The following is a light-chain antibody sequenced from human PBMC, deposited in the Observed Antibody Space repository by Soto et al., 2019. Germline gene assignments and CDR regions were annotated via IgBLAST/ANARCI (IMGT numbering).Light chain of an antibody. CDR1: QSVSSN. V-gene: IGKV3-11*01. CDR3: QQRSNWPRFT. Sequence: EIVLTQSPGTLSLSPGERATLSCRASQSVSSNLAWYQQKPGQAPRLLIYDASNRATGIPARFSASGSGTDFTLTISSLEPEDFAVYYCQQRSNWPRFTFGPGTKVDIK. CDR2: DAS. J-gene: IGKJ3*01.